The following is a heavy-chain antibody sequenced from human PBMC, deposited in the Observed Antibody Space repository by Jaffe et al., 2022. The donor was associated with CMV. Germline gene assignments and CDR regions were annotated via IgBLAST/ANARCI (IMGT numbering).Heavy chain of an antibody. CDR2: IIPIFGTA. CDR1: GGTFSSYA. CDR3: ARSQPTEMSLETTNYYYYYGMDV. D-gene: IGHD2-21*02. J-gene: IGHJ6*02. V-gene: IGHV1-69*01. Sequence: QVQLVQSGAEVKKPGSSVKVSCKASGGTFSSYAISWVRQAPGQGLEWMGGIIPIFGTANYAQKFQGRVTITADESTSTAYMELSSLRSEDTAVYYCARSQPTEMSLETTNYYYYYGMDVWGQGTTVTVSS.